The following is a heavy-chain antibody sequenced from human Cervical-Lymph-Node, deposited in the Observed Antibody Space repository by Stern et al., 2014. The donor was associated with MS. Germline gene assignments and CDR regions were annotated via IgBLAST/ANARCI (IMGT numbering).Heavy chain of an antibody. CDR3: AALVRGSYFY. J-gene: IGHJ4*02. Sequence: VQLGQSGAEMKKPGESLKISCKGSGYSFTLSWIGWVRQMPGKGLEGMGIIYPGDSDSRYSPSFQGQVPISADKSISTAYLQWSSLKASDTAMYYCAALVRGSYFYWGQGTLVTVSS. CDR1: GYSFTLSW. CDR2: IYPGDSDS. V-gene: IGHV5-51*01. D-gene: IGHD1-26*01.